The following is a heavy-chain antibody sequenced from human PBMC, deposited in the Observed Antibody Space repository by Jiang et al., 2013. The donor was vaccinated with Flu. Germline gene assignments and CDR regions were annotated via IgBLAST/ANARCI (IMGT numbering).Heavy chain of an antibody. CDR3: ARQGGESSPGGWFDP. Sequence: LVESGAEVEKARGVSGRSPVRVLDTALPATGSAGSRQMPGKGLEWMGIIYPGDSDTRYSPYLPRPRSPISADKSISTAYLQWSSLKASDTAMYYCARQGGESSPGGWFDPWGQGTLVTVSS. CDR1: DTALPATG. D-gene: IGHD6-13*01. J-gene: IGHJ5*02. V-gene: IGHV5-51*01. CDR2: IYPGDSDT.